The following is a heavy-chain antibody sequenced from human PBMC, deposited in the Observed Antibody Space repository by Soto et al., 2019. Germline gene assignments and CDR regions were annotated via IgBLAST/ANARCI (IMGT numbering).Heavy chain of an antibody. D-gene: IGHD3-10*01. Sequence: EVQLVESGGGLVQPGGSLRLSCAASGFTFSGRSMHWVRQAPGKGLVWVSGIVNAGTDSTYADSVKGRFTSSRDNAKNTLYLQMNSLRVEDTAVYYCARGWFAPDVWGKGTTVTVSS. CDR1: GFTFSGRS. V-gene: IGHV3-74*01. CDR3: ARGWFAPDV. CDR2: IVNAGTDS. J-gene: IGHJ6*04.